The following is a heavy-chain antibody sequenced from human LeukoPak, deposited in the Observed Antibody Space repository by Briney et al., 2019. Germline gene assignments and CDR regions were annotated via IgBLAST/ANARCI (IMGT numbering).Heavy chain of an antibody. D-gene: IGHD4-23*01. CDR1: GFTFISYA. CDR3: AKSGGGTTSVDWFDP. CDR2: ISGSGGST. Sequence: GSLRLSCAASGFTFISYAMSWVRQAPGKGLEWVSAISGSGGSTYYADSVKGRFTISRDNSKNTLYLQMNSLRAEDTAVYYCAKSGGGTTSVDWFDPWGQGTLVTVSS. V-gene: IGHV3-23*01. J-gene: IGHJ5*02.